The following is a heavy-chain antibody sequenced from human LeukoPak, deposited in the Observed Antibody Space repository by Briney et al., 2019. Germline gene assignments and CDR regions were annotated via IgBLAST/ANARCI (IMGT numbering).Heavy chain of an antibody. CDR2: TYYSGST. CDR3: ARAAAYYYDSSGYYYGDRPGYYFDY. D-gene: IGHD3-22*01. Sequence: SETLSLTCTVSGGSISSGDYYWSWIRQPPGKGLEWIGYTYYSGSTYYNPSLKSRVTISVDTSKNQFSLKLSSVTAADTAVYYCARAAAYYYDSSGYYYGDRPGYYFDYWGQGTLVTVSS. CDR1: GGSISSGDYY. J-gene: IGHJ4*02. V-gene: IGHV4-30-4*01.